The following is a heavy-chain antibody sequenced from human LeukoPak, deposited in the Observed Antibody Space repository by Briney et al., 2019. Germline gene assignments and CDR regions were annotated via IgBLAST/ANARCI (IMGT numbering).Heavy chain of an antibody. Sequence: PGGTLRLSCAASGFTFSSYGMSWVRQAPGKGREWVSAISGSGGSTYYADSVKGRFSISRDNCKNTLYLQMNSLRAEDTAVYYCARGRGWFMITANDAFDIWGQGTMVTVSS. CDR2: ISGSGGST. V-gene: IGHV3-23*01. CDR1: GFTFSSYG. J-gene: IGHJ3*02. D-gene: IGHD3-16*01. CDR3: ARGRGWFMITANDAFDI.